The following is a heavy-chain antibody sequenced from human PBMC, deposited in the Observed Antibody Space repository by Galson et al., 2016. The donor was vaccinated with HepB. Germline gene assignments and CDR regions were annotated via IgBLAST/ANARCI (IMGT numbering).Heavy chain of an antibody. Sequence: TLSLTCSVSGGAINSAYHWSWIRQHPGKGLEWIGYISYTGPTNYKSSLKSRVSMSIDTSKDQFSLKLSAVTAADMAIYYCAAVSPFDPWGQGILVTVSS. V-gene: IGHV4-31*03. D-gene: IGHD3-16*02. CDR3: AAVSPFDP. CDR1: GGAINSAYH. CDR2: ISYTGPT. J-gene: IGHJ5*02.